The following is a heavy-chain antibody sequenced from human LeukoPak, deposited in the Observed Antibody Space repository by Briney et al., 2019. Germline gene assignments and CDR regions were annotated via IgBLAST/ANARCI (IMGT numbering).Heavy chain of an antibody. Sequence: GGSLRLSCAASGFTFSSYAMSWVRQAPGKGLEWVSAISGSGGSTYYADFVKGRFTISRDNSKNTLYLQMNSLRAEDTAVYYCAREQEVPYDFLSPYYYYYMDVWGKGTTVTVSS. D-gene: IGHD3-3*01. V-gene: IGHV3-23*01. CDR1: GFTFSSYA. J-gene: IGHJ6*03. CDR2: ISGSGGST. CDR3: AREQEVPYDFLSPYYYYYMDV.